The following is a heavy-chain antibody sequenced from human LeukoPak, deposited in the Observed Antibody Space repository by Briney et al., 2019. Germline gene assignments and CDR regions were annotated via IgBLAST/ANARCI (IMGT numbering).Heavy chain of an antibody. CDR2: ISSSGSTI. V-gene: IGHV3-11*04. J-gene: IGHJ5*02. Sequence: GGSLRLSCAASGFTFSDYYMSWIRQAPGKGLEWVSYISSSGSTIYYADSVKGRFTISRDNAKISLYLQMNSLRAEDTAVYYCARDRGGYYYDSSGYEEGIWFDPWGQGTLVTVSS. CDR1: GFTFSDYY. CDR3: ARDRGGYYYDSSGYEEGIWFDP. D-gene: IGHD3-22*01.